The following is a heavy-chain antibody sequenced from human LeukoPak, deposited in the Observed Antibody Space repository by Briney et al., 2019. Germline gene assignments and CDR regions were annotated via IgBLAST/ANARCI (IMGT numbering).Heavy chain of an antibody. CDR1: GFTFSSYT. CDR2: ISDLHSGSET. D-gene: IGHD5-12*01. Sequence: GGSLRLSCAASGFTFSSYTMNWVRQALGQGLEWVSTISDLHSGSETHYADSVQGRFTISRDDSQNMVYLQMDSLRAEDTAVYYCTTRLRNHFDYWGQGTQVTVFS. CDR3: TTRLRNHFDY. J-gene: IGHJ4*02. V-gene: IGHV3-23*01.